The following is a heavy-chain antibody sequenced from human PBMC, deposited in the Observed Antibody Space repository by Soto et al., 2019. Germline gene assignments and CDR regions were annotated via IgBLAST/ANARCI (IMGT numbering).Heavy chain of an antibody. Sequence: PGGSLRLSCAASGFTFSSYGMHWVRQAPGKGLEWVAVISYDGSNKYYADSVKARFTISRDNSKNTLYLQMNSLRAEDTAVYYCAKQGAEMATIGVDYLDYWGQGTLVTVSS. CDR2: ISYDGSNK. CDR3: AKQGAEMATIGVDYLDY. D-gene: IGHD5-12*01. J-gene: IGHJ4*02. V-gene: IGHV3-30*18. CDR1: GFTFSSYG.